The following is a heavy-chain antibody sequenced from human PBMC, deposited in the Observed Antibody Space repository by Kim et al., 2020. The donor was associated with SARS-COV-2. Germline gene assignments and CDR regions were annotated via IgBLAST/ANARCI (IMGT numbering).Heavy chain of an antibody. V-gene: IGHV7-4-1*02. CDR1: GYAFTTYA. CDR2: INTNTGIP. D-gene: IGHD7-27*01. J-gene: IGHJ3*01. CDR3: ARAGTWGGGSAFDF. Sequence: ASVKVSCQASGYAFTTYAMNWLRQAPGQGLEWMGWINTNTGIPTNAQGFTRRFVFSLDTSVSTAYLQISSLTAEDTAVYFCARAGTWGGGSAFDFWGQGT.